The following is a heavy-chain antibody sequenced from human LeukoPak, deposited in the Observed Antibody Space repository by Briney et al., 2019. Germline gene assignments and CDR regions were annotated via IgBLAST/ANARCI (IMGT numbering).Heavy chain of an antibody. Sequence: GASVKVFCKASGYTFTSYAMHWVRQAPGQRLEWMGWINAGNGNTKYSQKFQGRVTITRDTSASTAYMELSSLRSEDTAVYYCARLSCSSTSCYVSLGFDPWGQGTLVTVSS. CDR2: INAGNGNT. V-gene: IGHV1-3*01. CDR3: ARLSCSSTSCYVSLGFDP. D-gene: IGHD2-2*01. J-gene: IGHJ5*02. CDR1: GYTFTSYA.